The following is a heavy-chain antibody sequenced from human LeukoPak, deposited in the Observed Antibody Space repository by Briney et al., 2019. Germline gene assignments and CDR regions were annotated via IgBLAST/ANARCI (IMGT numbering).Heavy chain of an antibody. CDR1: GGSISSSNW. D-gene: IGHD6-19*01. J-gene: IGHJ6*03. V-gene: IGHV4-4*02. CDR3: ARGAGGSRQWLVIHAPTQGYYMDV. CDR2: IYHSGST. Sequence: SGTLSLTCAVSGGSISSSNWWSWVRQPPGKGLEWIGEIYHSGSTNYNPSLKSRVTISVDKSKNQFSLKLSSVTAADTAVYYCARGAGGSRQWLVIHAPTQGYYMDVWGKGTTVTVSS.